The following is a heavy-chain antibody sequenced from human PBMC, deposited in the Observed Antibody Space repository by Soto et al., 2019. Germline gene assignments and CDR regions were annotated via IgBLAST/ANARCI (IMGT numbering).Heavy chain of an antibody. CDR1: EFIFSNYK. CDR3: ARSASDVVMTALTG. D-gene: IGHD2-21*02. V-gene: IGHV3-48*03. J-gene: IGHJ4*02. CDR2: ISGSGDTI. Sequence: GVLRLSCVASEFIFSNYKMNWVRQAPGKGLEWISYISGSGDTIYYAASVKGRFTVSRDNAKNSLYLQMNSLRAEDTAVYFCARSASDVVMTALTGWGQGTLVTVSS.